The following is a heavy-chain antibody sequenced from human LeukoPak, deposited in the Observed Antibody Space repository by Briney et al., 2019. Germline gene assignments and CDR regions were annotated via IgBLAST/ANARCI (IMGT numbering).Heavy chain of an antibody. CDR3: ARQGQQAVAARYXFDY. Sequence: SETLSLTCTVAGGSISSSSYYWGWIRQPPGKGLEWIGSIYYSGSTYYNPSLKSRVTISVDTSKNQFSLKLSSVTAADTAVYYCARQGQQAVAARYXFDYWGQGTLVTVSS. D-gene: IGHD6-19*01. CDR1: GGSISSSSYY. J-gene: IGHJ4*02. CDR2: IYYSGST. V-gene: IGHV4-39*01.